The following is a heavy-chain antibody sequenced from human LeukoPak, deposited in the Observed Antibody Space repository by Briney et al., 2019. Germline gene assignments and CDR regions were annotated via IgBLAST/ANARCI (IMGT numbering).Heavy chain of an antibody. Sequence: GGSLRLSCAASEFTFSNYAMYWVRQAPGKGLEWVSGISGGGGSTYYADSVRGRFTISRDNSKNTLYLQMDSLRAEDTALYYCAKGSGINHYHWIDPWGQGTLVTVSS. CDR1: EFTFSNYA. CDR2: ISGGGGST. V-gene: IGHV3-23*01. D-gene: IGHD1-14*01. CDR3: AKGSGINHYHWIDP. J-gene: IGHJ5*02.